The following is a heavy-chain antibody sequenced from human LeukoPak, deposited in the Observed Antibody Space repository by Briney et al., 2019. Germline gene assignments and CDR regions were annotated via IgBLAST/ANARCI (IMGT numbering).Heavy chain of an antibody. D-gene: IGHD4-11*01. J-gene: IGHJ4*02. CDR2: ISYDGNNK. CDR1: GFTFSSYG. V-gene: IGHV3-30*18. CDR3: AKTVDDYGDY. Sequence: GRSLRLSCAASGFTFSSYGMHWVRQAPGKGLEWVAVISYDGNNKYYADSVKGRFTISRDNSKNTLYLQINSLRAEDTAVYYCAKTVDDYGDYWGQETLVTVSS.